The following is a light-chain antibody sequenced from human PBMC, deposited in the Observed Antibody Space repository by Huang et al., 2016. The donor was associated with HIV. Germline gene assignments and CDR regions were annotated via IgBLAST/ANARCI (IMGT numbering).Light chain of an antibody. CDR1: PKVSTYY. CDR3: QQYGSSPT. CDR2: GTS. V-gene: IGKV3-20*01. Sequence: EIVLTQSPGTLSLSPGDRVTLSCRASPKVSTYYVAWYQHKPGQAPRLLIYGTSNRATGIPERFSGSGSGTDFTLTISRLEPEDIAVYYCQQYGSSPTFGQGTKVEIK. J-gene: IGKJ1*01.